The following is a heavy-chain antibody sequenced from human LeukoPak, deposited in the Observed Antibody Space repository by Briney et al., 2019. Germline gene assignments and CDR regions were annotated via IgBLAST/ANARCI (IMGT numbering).Heavy chain of an antibody. D-gene: IGHD3-22*01. V-gene: IGHV4-34*01. CDR1: GGSFSGYY. Sequence: SETLSLTCAVYGGSFSGYYWSWIRQPPGKGLEWIGEINHSGSTNYNPSLKSRVTISVDTSKNQFSLKLNSVTAADTAVYCCARGYYDSSGWYYFDYWGQGTLVTVSS. J-gene: IGHJ4*02. CDR3: ARGYYDSSGWYYFDY. CDR2: INHSGST.